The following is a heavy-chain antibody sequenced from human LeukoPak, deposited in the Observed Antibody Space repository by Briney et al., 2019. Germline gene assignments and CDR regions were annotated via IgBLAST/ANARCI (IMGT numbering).Heavy chain of an antibody. V-gene: IGHV5-51*01. CDR3: ARPSGLDYDFWSGYPHAFDI. J-gene: IGHJ3*02. Sequence: GESLKISCKGSGYSFTSYWIGWVRQMPGKGLEWMGIIYPGDSDTRYSPSFQGQVTISADKSISTAYLQWSSLKASDTAMYYCARPSGLDYDFWSGYPHAFDIWGQGTMVTVSS. D-gene: IGHD3-3*01. CDR1: GYSFTSYW. CDR2: IYPGDSDT.